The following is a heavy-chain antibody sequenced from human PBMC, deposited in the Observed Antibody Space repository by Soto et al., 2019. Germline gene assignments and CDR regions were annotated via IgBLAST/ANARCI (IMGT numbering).Heavy chain of an antibody. V-gene: IGHV1-18*01. CDR1: GYTFTSYG. J-gene: IGHJ4*02. CDR3: ARDVMTGIAAAGLSDY. Sequence: QVQLVQSGAEVKKPGASVKVFCKASGYTFTSYGISWVRQAPGQGLEWMGWISAYNGNTNYAQKLQGRVTMTTDTSTSTAYMELRSLRSDDTAVYYCARDVMTGIAAAGLSDYWGQGTLVTVSS. CDR2: ISAYNGNT. D-gene: IGHD6-13*01.